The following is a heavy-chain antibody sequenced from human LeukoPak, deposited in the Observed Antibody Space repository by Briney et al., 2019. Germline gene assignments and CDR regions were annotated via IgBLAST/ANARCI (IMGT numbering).Heavy chain of an antibody. D-gene: IGHD7-27*01. CDR3: ARLTNRAIDY. J-gene: IGHJ4*02. V-gene: IGHV3-66*04. Sequence: PGGSLRLSCAASGFTVSSNYMIWVRLAPGKGLEWVSIIYSGGSTYYADSVKGRFTISRDNSKNTLYLQMNSLRAEDTAVYYCARLTNRAIDYWGQGTLVTVSS. CDR1: GFTVSSNY. CDR2: IYSGGST.